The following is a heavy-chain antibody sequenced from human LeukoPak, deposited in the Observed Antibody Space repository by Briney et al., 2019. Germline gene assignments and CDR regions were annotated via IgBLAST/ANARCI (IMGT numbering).Heavy chain of an antibody. CDR1: GGTFSSYA. D-gene: IGHD2-2*01. Sequence: ASVKVSCKASGGTFSSYAISWVRQAPGQGLEWVGGIIPIFGTANYAQKFQGRVTITADESTSTAYMELSSLRSEDTAVYYCARGGRYCSSTSCWVLDDAFDIWGQGTMVTVSS. V-gene: IGHV1-69*13. CDR2: IIPIFGTA. J-gene: IGHJ3*02. CDR3: ARGGRYCSSTSCWVLDDAFDI.